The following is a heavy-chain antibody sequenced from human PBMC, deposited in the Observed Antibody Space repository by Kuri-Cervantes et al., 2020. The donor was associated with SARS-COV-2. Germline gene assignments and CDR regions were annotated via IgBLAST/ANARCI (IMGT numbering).Heavy chain of an antibody. CDR3: ASPVDYYDSSGYYSDAFDI. CDR2: IYHSGST. V-gene: IGHV4-39*01. Sequence: SETLSLTCTVSGGSISSSSYYWGWIRQPPGKGLEWIGSIYHSGSTYYNPYLKSRVTISVDTSKNQFSLKLSSVTAADTAVYYCASPVDYYDSSGYYSDAFDIWGQGTMVTVSS. CDR1: GGSISSSSYY. J-gene: IGHJ3*02. D-gene: IGHD3-22*01.